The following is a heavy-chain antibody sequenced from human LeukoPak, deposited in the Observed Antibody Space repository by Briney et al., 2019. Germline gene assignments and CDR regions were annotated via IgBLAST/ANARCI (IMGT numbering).Heavy chain of an antibody. V-gene: IGHV3-21*01. D-gene: IGHD6-6*01. CDR3: ARAPWSSSSGSDY. CDR2: ISSSSSYI. CDR1: GFTFSSYS. J-gene: IGHJ4*02. Sequence: GGSLRLSCAASGFTFSSYSMYWVRQAPGKGLEWVSSISSSSSYIYYADSVKGRFTISRDNAKNSLYLQMNSLRAEDTAVYYCARAPWSSSSGSDYWGQGTLVTVSS.